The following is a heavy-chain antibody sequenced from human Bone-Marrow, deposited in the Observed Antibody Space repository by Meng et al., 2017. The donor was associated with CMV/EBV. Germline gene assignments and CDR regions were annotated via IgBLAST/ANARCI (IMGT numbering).Heavy chain of an antibody. Sequence: SCAASGFTFSSYGMHWVRQAPGKGLEWVAVIWYDGSNKYYADSVKGRFTISRDNAKNSLYLQMNSLRAEDTAVYYCARDDYDFWSGPYYYYYGMDVWRQGTTVTVYS. CDR3: ARDDYDFWSGPYYYYYGMDV. CDR1: GFTFSSYG. J-gene: IGHJ6*01. CDR2: IWYDGSNK. D-gene: IGHD3-3*01. V-gene: IGHV3-33*01.